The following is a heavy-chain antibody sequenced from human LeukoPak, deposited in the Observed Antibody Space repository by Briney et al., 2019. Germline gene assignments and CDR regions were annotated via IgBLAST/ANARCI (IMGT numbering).Heavy chain of an antibody. Sequence: SETLPLTCTVSGGSISSYYWSWIRQPPGKGLEWIGSIYYSGSTYYNPSLKSRVTISVDTSKNQFSLKLSSVTATDTAVYYCARHPVGAVAGQFDYWGQGTLVTVSS. D-gene: IGHD6-19*01. CDR1: GGSISSYY. CDR3: ARHPVGAVAGQFDY. J-gene: IGHJ4*02. CDR2: IYYSGST. V-gene: IGHV4-59*08.